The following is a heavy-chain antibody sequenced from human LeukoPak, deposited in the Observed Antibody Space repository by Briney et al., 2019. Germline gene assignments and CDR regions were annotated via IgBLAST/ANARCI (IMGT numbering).Heavy chain of an antibody. J-gene: IGHJ6*03. CDR2: MNPNSGNT. V-gene: IGHV1-8*03. Sequence: ASVKLSCKASGYTFTSYDINWVRQATGQGLEWMRWMNPNSGNTGYAQKFQGRVTITRNTSISTAYMELSSLRSEDTAVYYCARGHRRRFQEDYYYYMDVWGKGTTVTVSS. CDR3: ARGHRRRFQEDYYYYMDV. D-gene: IGHD3-3*01. CDR1: GYTFTSYD.